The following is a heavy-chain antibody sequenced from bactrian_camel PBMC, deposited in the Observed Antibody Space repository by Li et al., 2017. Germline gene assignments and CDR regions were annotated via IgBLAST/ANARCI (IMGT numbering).Heavy chain of an antibody. CDR1: GYVFSSHR. CDR3: AAVGDCSGDDWDAYGYNYNY. Sequence: VQLVESGGGSMPVGGSLRLSCVSSVGYVFSSHRMGWFLQAPGKEREGVAVMDIDGTSNYPDSVKGRFTISKDSAKNTLYLQMNSLKPEDTARYYCAAVGDCSGDDWDAYGYNYNYWGQGTQVTVS. D-gene: IGHD3*01. CDR2: MDIDGTS. J-gene: IGHJ4*01. V-gene: IGHV3S53*01.